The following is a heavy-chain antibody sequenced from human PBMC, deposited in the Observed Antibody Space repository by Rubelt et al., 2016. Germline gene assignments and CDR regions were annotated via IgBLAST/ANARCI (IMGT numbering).Heavy chain of an antibody. J-gene: IGHJ3*02. Sequence: MPGKGLERMGIIYPGDSDTRYSPSFQGQVTISADKSISTAYLQWSSLKASDTAMYYCARRPGGGDWTQGDDAFDIWGQGTMVTVSS. D-gene: IGHD2-21*02. CDR3: ARRPGGGDWTQGDDAFDI. CDR2: IYPGDSDT. V-gene: IGHV5-51*01.